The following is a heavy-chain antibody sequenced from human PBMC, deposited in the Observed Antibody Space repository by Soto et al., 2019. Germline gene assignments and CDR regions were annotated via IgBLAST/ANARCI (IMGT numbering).Heavy chain of an antibody. J-gene: IGHJ4*02. Sequence: ASVKVSCKASGYIFTAYSMHWVRQAPGQGLEWVGWFNPNSGDTIYAQKFQGRVTLTRDTSIRTAYMELYSLRSDDTAVYYCAREASSVISLDYWGQGTLVTVSS. V-gene: IGHV1-2*02. D-gene: IGHD2-21*01. CDR2: FNPNSGDT. CDR3: AREASSVISLDY. CDR1: GYIFTAYS.